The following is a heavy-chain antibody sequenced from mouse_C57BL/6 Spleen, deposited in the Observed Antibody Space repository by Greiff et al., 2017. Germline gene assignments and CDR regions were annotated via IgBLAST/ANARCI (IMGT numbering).Heavy chain of an antibody. D-gene: IGHD2-10*01. CDR3: AGSYYGNPGGFAY. CDR2: IYPRSGNT. CDR1: GYTFTSYG. J-gene: IGHJ3*01. Sequence: VQLQQSGAELARPGASVKLSCKASGYTFTSYGISWVKQRTGQGLEWIGEIYPRSGNTYYNEKFKGKATLTADKSSSTAYMELRSLTSEDSAVYFCAGSYYGNPGGFAYWGQGTLVTVSA. V-gene: IGHV1-81*01.